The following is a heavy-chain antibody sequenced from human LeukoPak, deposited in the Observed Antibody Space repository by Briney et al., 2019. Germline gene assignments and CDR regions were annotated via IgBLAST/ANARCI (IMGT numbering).Heavy chain of an antibody. CDR3: AKSTYGSGSYYFPYYGMDV. CDR1: GFTFDDYA. V-gene: IGHV3-9*01. Sequence: PGGSLRLSCAASGFTFDDYAMHWVRQAPGKGLEWVSGISWNSGSIGYADSVKGRFTISRDNAKNSLYLQMNSLRAEDTALYHCAKSTYGSGSYYFPYYGMDVWGQGTTVTVSS. CDR2: ISWNSGSI. D-gene: IGHD3-10*01. J-gene: IGHJ6*02.